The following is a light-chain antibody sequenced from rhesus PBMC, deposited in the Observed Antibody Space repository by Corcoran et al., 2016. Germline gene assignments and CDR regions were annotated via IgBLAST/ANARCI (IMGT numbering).Light chain of an antibody. CDR3: NSYAGSNTYI. J-gene: IGLJ1*01. CDR1: SSDIGGYNY. Sequence: QAALTQPRSLSGSPGQSVTISCTGTSSDIGGYNYVSWYQQHPGPAPKLMIYEVSKRPSGVSDRFSGSKSGNTASLTISGLQAEDEADYYCNSYAGSNTYIFGTGTRLTVL. CDR2: EVS. V-gene: IGLV2-32*02.